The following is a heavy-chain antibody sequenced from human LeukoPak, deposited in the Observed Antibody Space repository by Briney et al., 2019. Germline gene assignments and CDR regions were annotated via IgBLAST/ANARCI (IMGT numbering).Heavy chain of an antibody. CDR3: ARSLGYCTGATCYSFDS. CDR1: GGSISSSSYY. D-gene: IGHD2-8*02. CDR2: IYYSGTT. Sequence: PPETLSLTCTVSGGSISSSSYYWGWIRQPPGKGLEWIGIIYYSGTTYYNQSLKSRVTISVDTSKNQFSLTVNSVTAADTAAYYCARSLGYCTGATCYSFDSWGQGTLVTVSS. J-gene: IGHJ4*02. V-gene: IGHV4-39*01.